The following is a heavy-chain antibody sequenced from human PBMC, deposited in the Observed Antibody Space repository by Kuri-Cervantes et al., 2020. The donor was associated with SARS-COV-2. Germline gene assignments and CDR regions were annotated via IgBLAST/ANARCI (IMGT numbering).Heavy chain of an antibody. V-gene: IGHV3-23*03. CDR1: GFTFSTYA. D-gene: IGHD1-26*01. CDR2: IYSGGSHK. CDR3: ARGGIVGAKIDY. J-gene: IGHJ4*02. Sequence: GESLKISCAASGFTFSTYALSWVRQAPGQGLEWISIIYSGGSHKYYADSVQDRFTISRDDSNNTLYLQLSSLRAEDTAVYYCARGGIVGAKIDYWGQGTLVTVSS.